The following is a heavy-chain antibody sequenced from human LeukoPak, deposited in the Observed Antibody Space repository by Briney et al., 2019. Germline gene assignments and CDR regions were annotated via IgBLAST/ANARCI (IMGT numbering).Heavy chain of an antibody. CDR2: IIPIFGTA. D-gene: IGHD1-1*01. J-gene: IGHJ2*01. Sequence: ASVKVSCKASGGTFSSYAISWVRQAPGQGLEWMGGIIPIFGTANYAQKFQGRVTITTDESTSTAYMELSSLRPEDTAVYYCARDRTSYNWYFDLWGRGTLVTVSS. V-gene: IGHV1-69*05. CDR1: GGTFSSYA. CDR3: ARDRTSYNWYFDL.